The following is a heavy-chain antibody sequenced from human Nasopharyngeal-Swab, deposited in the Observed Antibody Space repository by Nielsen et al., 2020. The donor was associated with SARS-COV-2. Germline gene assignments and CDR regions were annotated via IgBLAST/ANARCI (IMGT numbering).Heavy chain of an antibody. CDR1: LGSVGSFL. D-gene: IGHD3-9*01. J-gene: IGHJ6*03. Sequence: SETLSLTCSVSLGSVGSFLLSCIRQPPGTGLEWIGFVYTTGNTDYNPSLKSRGTISMDTSKNQFSLKLISVTDAETALYYCARGRISDWTYYYYMDVWGKGTTVTVSS. CDR3: ARGRISDWTYYYYMDV. V-gene: IGHV4-59*02. CDR2: VYTTGNT.